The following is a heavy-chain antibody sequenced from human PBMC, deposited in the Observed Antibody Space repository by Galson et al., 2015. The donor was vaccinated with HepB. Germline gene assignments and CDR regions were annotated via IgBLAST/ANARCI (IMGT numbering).Heavy chain of an antibody. Sequence: TLSLTCAVSSDSMSSSNWWSWVRQPPGKGLEWIGQIYHSGSTNYNPSLKGRVTISVDTSKNQFSLKLSSVTAADTAVYYCARGYDRADFWGQGTLVTVSS. V-gene: IGHV4-4*02. CDR2: IYHSGST. CDR3: ARGYDRADF. J-gene: IGHJ4*02. D-gene: IGHD3-22*01. CDR1: SDSMSSSNW.